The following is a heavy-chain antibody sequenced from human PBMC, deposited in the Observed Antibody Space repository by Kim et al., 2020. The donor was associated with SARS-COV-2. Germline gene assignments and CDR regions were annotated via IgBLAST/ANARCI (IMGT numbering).Heavy chain of an antibody. Sequence: SETLSLTCTVSGGSINTGDYYWTWIRQRPGKGLEWIGYISYSGTTYYNPSLKSRLTLSLDTSKNQFSLKLNSVTAADTAVYFCARKLDSGNYHFDYWGQG. CDR2: ISYSGTT. D-gene: IGHD4-17*01. CDR1: GGSINTGDYY. CDR3: ARKLDSGNYHFDY. V-gene: IGHV4-31*03. J-gene: IGHJ4*02.